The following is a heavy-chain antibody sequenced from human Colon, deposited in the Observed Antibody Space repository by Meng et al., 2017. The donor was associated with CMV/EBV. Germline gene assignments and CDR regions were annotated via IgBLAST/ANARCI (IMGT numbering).Heavy chain of an antibody. V-gene: IGHV3-33*07. CDR1: GFTIDWHA. CDR2: IWYDGTKK. J-gene: IGHJ4*02. CDR3: ATGGGTEAAAAGVFDF. D-gene: IGHD6-25*01. Sequence: GESLKISCTASGFTIDWHAMYWVRQAPGKGLEWVATIWYDGTKKYYADSVKGRFTISRDNSKNMQFLEMNSLRGEDTAVYFCATGGGTEAAAAGVFDFWGQGTLVTVSS.